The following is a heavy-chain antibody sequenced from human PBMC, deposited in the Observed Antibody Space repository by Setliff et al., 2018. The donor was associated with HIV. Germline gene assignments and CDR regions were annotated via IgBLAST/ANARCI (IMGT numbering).Heavy chain of an antibody. D-gene: IGHD3-22*01. J-gene: IGHJ3*01. CDR3: AKLDYYDFSGSWARKAAIDF. CDR2: IQSGGIT. Sequence: LRLSCAASGFTFFSSALTWVRQAPGKGLEWVSLIQSGGITYYADSVKGRFTISRDNSNNTLSLQMSSLRAEDTAQYYCAKLDYYDFSGSWARKAAIDFWGQGTMVTVSS. CDR1: GFTFFSSA. V-gene: IGHV3-23*01.